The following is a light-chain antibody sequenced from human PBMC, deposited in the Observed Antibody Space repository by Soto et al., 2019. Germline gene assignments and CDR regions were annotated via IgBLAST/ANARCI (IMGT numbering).Light chain of an antibody. CDR2: TND. CDR3: VAWDDSLNGYV. Sequence: QSVLTQPPSASGTPGQRVTISCSGSSSNIGVNTVTWYQQLPRAAPKLLIYTNDPRPSGVPDRFSASKSGTAASLAISGLQSEDEADYYCVAWDDSLNGYVFGPGTKLTVL. V-gene: IGLV1-44*01. CDR1: SSNIGVNT. J-gene: IGLJ1*01.